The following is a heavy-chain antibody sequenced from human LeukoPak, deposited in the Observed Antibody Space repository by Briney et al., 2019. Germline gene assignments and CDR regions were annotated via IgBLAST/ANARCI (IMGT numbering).Heavy chain of an antibody. V-gene: IGHV3-33*01. Sequence: GGSLRLSCAASGFTFSSYGMHWVRQAPGKGLEWVAVIWYDGSNKYYADSVKGRFTISGDNSKNTLYLQMNSLRAEDTAVYYCAREGGSSFYSQFDYWGQGTLVTVSS. CDR1: GFTFSSYG. CDR3: AREGGSSFYSQFDY. J-gene: IGHJ4*02. D-gene: IGHD6-13*01. CDR2: IWYDGSNK.